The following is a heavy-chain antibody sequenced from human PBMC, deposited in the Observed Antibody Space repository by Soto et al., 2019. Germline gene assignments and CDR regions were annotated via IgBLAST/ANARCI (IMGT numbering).Heavy chain of an antibody. CDR1: GDSINSDKYY. J-gene: IGHJ4*02. V-gene: IGHV4-39*01. CDR2: VDFPGNT. Sequence: QLQLQESGPGLVKPSETLSLTCSVSGDSINSDKYYWGWIRQPPGKGLEGIGRVDFPGNTYYNPSLQTRVTISLDKSKSQFSLKLTSVTAADSAVYFCGRLEGLATISYYFDFWGQGALVTVSS. CDR3: GRLEGLATISYYFDF. D-gene: IGHD3-9*01.